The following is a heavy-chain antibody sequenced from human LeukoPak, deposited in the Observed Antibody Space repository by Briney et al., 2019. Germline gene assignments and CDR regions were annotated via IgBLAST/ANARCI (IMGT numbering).Heavy chain of an antibody. CDR1: GYTFTSYY. V-gene: IGHV1-46*01. D-gene: IGHD3-9*01. CDR2: INPSGGST. Sequence: ASVKVSCKASGYTFTSYYMHWVRQAPGQGLEWMGIINPSGGSTSYAQKFQGRVTMTRDTSTSTVYMELSSLRSEDTAVYYCARGGPGRYFDWLLYRGDYYYGMDVWGQGTTVTVSS. J-gene: IGHJ6*02. CDR3: ARGGPGRYFDWLLYRGDYYYGMDV.